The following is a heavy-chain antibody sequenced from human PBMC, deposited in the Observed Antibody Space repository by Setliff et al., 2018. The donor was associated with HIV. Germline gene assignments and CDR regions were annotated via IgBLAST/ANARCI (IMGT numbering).Heavy chain of an antibody. CDR2: IYHTGSS. J-gene: IGHJ4*02. Sequence: PSETLSLTCTVSGGSISGFYWGWIRQSPGKGLEWIGNIYHTGSSYYNPSLNDRATISLDTSKNQFSLKLSSVTAADTAVYYCECYNSDDGYFDNWGQGTLVTVSS. D-gene: IGHD2-8*01. V-gene: IGHV4-59*04. CDR3: ECYNSDDGYFDN. CDR1: GGSISGFY.